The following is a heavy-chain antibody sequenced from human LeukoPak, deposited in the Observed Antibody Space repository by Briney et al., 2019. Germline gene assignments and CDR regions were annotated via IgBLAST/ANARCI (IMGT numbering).Heavy chain of an antibody. D-gene: IGHD3-10*01. CDR3: AGYGSGSYHKAFDY. Sequence: SETLPLTCTVSGGSISSYYWSWIRQPPGKGLEWIAYVHSSGYTSYNPSLKSRVTISIDTSKNQFSLKLNSVTAADTAVYYCAGYGSGSYHKAFDYWGQGTLVTVSS. V-gene: IGHV4-59*01. CDR1: GGSISSYY. CDR2: VHSSGYT. J-gene: IGHJ4*02.